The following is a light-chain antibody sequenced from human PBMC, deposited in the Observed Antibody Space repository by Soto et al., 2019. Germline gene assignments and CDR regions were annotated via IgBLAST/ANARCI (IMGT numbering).Light chain of an antibody. J-gene: IGKJ2*01. CDR2: WAS. Sequence: VLTQSPSSLAVSLGERATVNCRSSQSVLDNSTNKSYLAWYQKKPGHPPKLLVHWASVLEAGVPVRFSGGGSGTDFTLTISSLQAEDVAVYYCHQYYTTPQTFGQGTQLEIK. CDR3: HQYYTTPQT. CDR1: QSVLDNSTNKSY. V-gene: IGKV4-1*01.